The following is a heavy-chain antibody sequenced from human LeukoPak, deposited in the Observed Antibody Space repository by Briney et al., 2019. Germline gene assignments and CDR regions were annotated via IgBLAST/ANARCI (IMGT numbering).Heavy chain of an antibody. D-gene: IGHD2-15*01. CDR2: ISFDGSLQ. J-gene: IGHJ4*02. CDR1: GFSFDTYA. CDR3: ARGHLRIASLIDF. Sequence: GGSLRLSCEASGFSFDTYAYHWVRQAPGKGLEWVSIISFDGSLQYYTDSVEGRFTISRDISTNTVYLQMNSLRPEDTAVYYCARGHLRIASLIDFWGQGTLVTVSS. V-gene: IGHV3-30*04.